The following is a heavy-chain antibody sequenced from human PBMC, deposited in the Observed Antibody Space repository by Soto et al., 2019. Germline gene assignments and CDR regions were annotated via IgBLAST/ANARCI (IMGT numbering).Heavy chain of an antibody. V-gene: IGHV1-24*01. D-gene: IGHD6-19*01. J-gene: IGHJ3*02. CDR2: FDPEDGET. Sequence: GSVKVSCKVSGYTLTELSMHWVRQAPGKGLEWMGGFDPEDGETIYAQKFQGRVTMTEDTSTDTAYMELSSLRSEDTAVYYCATYTPHSSGWSTRDAFDIWGQGTMVTVSS. CDR1: GYTLTELS. CDR3: ATYTPHSSGWSTRDAFDI.